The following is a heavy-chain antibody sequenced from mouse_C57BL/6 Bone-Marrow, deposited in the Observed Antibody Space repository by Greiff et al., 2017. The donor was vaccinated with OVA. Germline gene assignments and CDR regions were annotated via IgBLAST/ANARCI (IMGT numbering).Heavy chain of an antibody. CDR3: ARLNDYDLYYYAMDY. CDR2: IDPSDSYT. CDR1: GYTFTSYW. D-gene: IGHD2-4*01. V-gene: IGHV1-69*01. J-gene: IGHJ4*01. Sequence: QVQLQQSGAELVMPGASVKLSCKASGYTFTSYWMHWVQQRPGQGLEWIGEIDPSDSYTNYNQKFKGKSTLTVDKSSSTAYMQLSSLTSEDSAVYYWARLNDYDLYYYAMDYWGQGTSVTVSS.